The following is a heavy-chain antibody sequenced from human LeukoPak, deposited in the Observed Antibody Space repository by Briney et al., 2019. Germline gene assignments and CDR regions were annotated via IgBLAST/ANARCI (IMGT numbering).Heavy chain of an antibody. D-gene: IGHD1-7*01. Sequence: PGGSLRLSCAASGFTVSSNYMSWVRQAPGKGLEWVSVIYSGGSTYYADSVKGRFTISRDNSKNTLYLQMNSLRAEDTAVYHCARSITGTTLGWFDPWGQGTLVTVSS. V-gene: IGHV3-53*01. CDR2: IYSGGST. CDR1: GFTVSSNY. J-gene: IGHJ5*02. CDR3: ARSITGTTLGWFDP.